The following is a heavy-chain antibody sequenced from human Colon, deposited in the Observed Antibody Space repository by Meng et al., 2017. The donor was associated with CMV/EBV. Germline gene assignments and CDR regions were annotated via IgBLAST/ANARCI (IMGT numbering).Heavy chain of an antibody. D-gene: IGHD6-19*01. CDR3: VRSSGWSLFDY. Sequence: QVLGMPVGEWVKGPGASVKVSCKASVYTFSDYYMHWVRQAPGQGLEWMGWIRSDGSATNYAQKFRGRVTMTRDASVSTAYMELSGLTSDDTAVYFCVRSSGWSLFDYWGPGALVTVSS. J-gene: IGHJ4*02. V-gene: IGHV1-2*02. CDR2: IRSDGSAT. CDR1: VYTFSDYY.